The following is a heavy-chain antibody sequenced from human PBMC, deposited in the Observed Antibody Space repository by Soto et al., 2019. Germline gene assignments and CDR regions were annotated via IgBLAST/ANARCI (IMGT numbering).Heavy chain of an antibody. CDR2: IKHDGSVK. V-gene: IGHV3-7*03. CDR3: ARAKYINAWYSFDL. Sequence: GGSLRLSCEASGFTFSGYWMSWVRQAPGKGLEWVADIKHDGSVKFYVDYVKGRFTISRDNAKKLLYLQMSGLRAEDTALYYCARAKYINAWYSFDLWGQGILVTVSS. J-gene: IGHJ4*02. CDR1: GFTFSGYW. D-gene: IGHD1-26*01.